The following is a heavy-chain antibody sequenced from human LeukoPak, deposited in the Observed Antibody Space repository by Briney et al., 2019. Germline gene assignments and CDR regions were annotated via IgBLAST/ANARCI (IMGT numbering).Heavy chain of an antibody. V-gene: IGHV3-7*01. Sequence: GGSLRLSCAASGLTFSNTWMAWVRQVLGKGLEWVANINGDGSVKYHVDSVKGRFTISRDNARNSLYLQMNSLRAEDTAIYYCVRDPAYGALDYWGPGTQVTVSS. CDR2: INGDGSVK. CDR3: VRDPAYGALDY. CDR1: GLTFSNTW. J-gene: IGHJ4*02. D-gene: IGHD4-17*01.